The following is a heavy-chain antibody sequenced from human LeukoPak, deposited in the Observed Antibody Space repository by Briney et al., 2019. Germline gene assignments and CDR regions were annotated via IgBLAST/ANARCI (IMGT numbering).Heavy chain of an antibody. CDR2: INPNSGGT. CDR1: GYTFTGYY. V-gene: IGHV1-2*02. J-gene: IGHJ6*03. Sequence: GASVKVSCKASGYTFTGYYMHWVRQAPGQGLEWMGWINPNSGGTNYAQKFQGRVTMTRDTSISTAYMELSRLRSDDTAVYYCARMPGYSYYYMGVWGKGTTVTVSS. CDR3: ARMPGYSYYYMGV. D-gene: IGHD5-18*01.